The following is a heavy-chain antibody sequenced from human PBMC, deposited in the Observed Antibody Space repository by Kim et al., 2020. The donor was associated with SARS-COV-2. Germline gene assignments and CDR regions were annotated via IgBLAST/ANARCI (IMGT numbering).Heavy chain of an antibody. CDR3: ARGHYDFWSGSYFDY. V-gene: IGHV4-34*01. CDR2: INHSGST. D-gene: IGHD3-3*01. J-gene: IGHJ4*02. CDR1: GGSFSGYY. Sequence: SETLSLTCAVYGGSFSGYYWSWIRQPPGKGLEWIGEINHSGSTNYNPSLKSRVTISVDTSKNQFSLKLSSVTAADTAVYYCARGHYDFWSGSYFDYWGQG.